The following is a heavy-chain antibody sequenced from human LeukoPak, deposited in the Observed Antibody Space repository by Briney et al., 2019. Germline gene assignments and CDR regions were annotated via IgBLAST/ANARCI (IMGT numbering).Heavy chain of an antibody. V-gene: IGHV3-21*01. D-gene: IGHD3-22*01. J-gene: IGHJ3*02. CDR2: ISSSSSYI. CDR3: ARDGRITMIVTAFDI. Sequence: GGSLRLSCAASGFTFSSYSMTWVRQAPGKGLEWVSSISSSSSYIYYADSVKGRFTISRDNAKNSLYLQMNSLRAEDTAVYYCARDGRITMIVTAFDIWGQGTMVTVSS. CDR1: GFTFSSYS.